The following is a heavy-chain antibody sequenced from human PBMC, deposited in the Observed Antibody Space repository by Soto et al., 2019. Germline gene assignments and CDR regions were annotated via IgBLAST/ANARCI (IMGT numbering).Heavy chain of an antibody. Sequence: GESLKISCKGSGYSFTSYWIGWVRQMPGKGLEWMGIIYPGDSDTRYSPSFQGQVTISADKSISTAYLQWSSLKASDTAMYYCARLRSQAIAVAAENLDYYYYGMDVWGQGTTVTVSS. V-gene: IGHV5-51*01. CDR3: ARLRSQAIAVAAENLDYYYYGMDV. CDR2: IYPGDSDT. CDR1: GYSFTSYW. J-gene: IGHJ6*02. D-gene: IGHD6-19*01.